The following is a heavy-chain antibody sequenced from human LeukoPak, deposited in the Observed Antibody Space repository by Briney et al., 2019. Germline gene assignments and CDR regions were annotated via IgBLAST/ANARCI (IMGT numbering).Heavy chain of an antibody. D-gene: IGHD3-10*01. CDR3: ARDRGGYNRKIDY. CDR1: GFTFSSYS. J-gene: IGHJ4*02. Sequence: GGSLRLSCAASGFTFSSYSMNWVRQAPGKGLEWVSSISSSSSYIYYADSVKGRFTISRDNAKNSLYLQMNSLRAEDTAVYYCARDRGGYNRKIDYWGQGTLVTVSS. CDR2: ISSSSSYI. V-gene: IGHV3-21*01.